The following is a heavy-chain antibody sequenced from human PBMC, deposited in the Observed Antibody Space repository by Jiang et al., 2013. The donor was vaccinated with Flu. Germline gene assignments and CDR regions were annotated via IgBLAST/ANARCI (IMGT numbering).Heavy chain of an antibody. CDR2: ISGSGGST. D-gene: IGHD2-2*01. CDR3: ANVGEEYQLLTDY. J-gene: IGHJ4*02. Sequence: QLLESGGGLVQPGGSLRLSCAASGFTFSSYAMSWVRQAPGKGLEWVSAISGSGGSTYYADSVKGRFTISRDNSKNTLYLQMNSLRAEDTAVYYCANVGEEYQLLTDYWGQGTLVTVSS. CDR1: GFTFSSYA. V-gene: IGHV3-23*01.